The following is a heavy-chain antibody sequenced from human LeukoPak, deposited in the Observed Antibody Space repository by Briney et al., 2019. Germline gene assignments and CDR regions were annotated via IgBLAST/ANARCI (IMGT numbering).Heavy chain of an antibody. CDR1: GYTFTGYY. CDR3: ARARWLQGPDY. J-gene: IGHJ4*02. V-gene: IGHV1-2*02. CDR2: INPNSGGT. Sequence: GASVKASCKASGYTFTGYYMHWVRQAPGQGLEWMGWINPNSGGTNYAQKFQGRVTMTRDTSISTAYMELSRLRSVDTAVYYCARARWLQGPDYWGQGTLVTVSS. D-gene: IGHD5-24*01.